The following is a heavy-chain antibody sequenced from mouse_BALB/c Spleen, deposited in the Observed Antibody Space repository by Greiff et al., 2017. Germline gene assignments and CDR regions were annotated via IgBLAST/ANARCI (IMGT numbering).Heavy chain of an antibody. Sequence: QVHVKQSGPGLVQPSQSLSITCTVSGFSLTSYGVHWVRQSPGKGLEWLGVIWSGGSTDYNAAFISRLSISKDNSKSQVFFKMNSLQANDTAIYYCARNSDDGYYNWYFDVWGAGTTVTVSS. D-gene: IGHD2-3*01. CDR1: GFSLTSYG. J-gene: IGHJ1*01. CDR3: ARNSDDGYYNWYFDV. CDR2: IWSGGST. V-gene: IGHV2-2*02.